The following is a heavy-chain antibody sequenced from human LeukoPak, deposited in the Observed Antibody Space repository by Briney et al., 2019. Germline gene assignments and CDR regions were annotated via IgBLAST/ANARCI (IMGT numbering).Heavy chain of an antibody. Sequence: SVKVSCKASGGTFSSYTISWGRQAPGQGLEWMGRIIPILGIANYAQKFQGRVTITADKSTSTAYMELSSLRSEDTAVYYCARAGIAVAHGVFDYYYYMDVWGKGTTVTVSS. CDR3: ARAGIAVAHGVFDYYYYMDV. CDR2: IIPILGIA. D-gene: IGHD6-19*01. V-gene: IGHV1-69*02. J-gene: IGHJ6*03. CDR1: GGTFSSYT.